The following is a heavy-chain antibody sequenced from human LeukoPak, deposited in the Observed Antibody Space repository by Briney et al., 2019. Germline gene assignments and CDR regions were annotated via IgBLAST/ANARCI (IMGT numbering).Heavy chain of an antibody. V-gene: IGHV3-11*06. CDR3: ARDGRGYYDSSGYPDY. CDR1: GFIFSDYY. CDR2: ISYSSYT. Sequence: SGGSLRRSCAASGFIFSDYYMTWIRQAPGKGLEWISYISYSSYTDYADSVKGRFTISRDNAKNSLYLQMDSLRAEDTAVYYCARDGRGYYDSSGYPDYWGQGTLVTVSS. J-gene: IGHJ4*02. D-gene: IGHD3-22*01.